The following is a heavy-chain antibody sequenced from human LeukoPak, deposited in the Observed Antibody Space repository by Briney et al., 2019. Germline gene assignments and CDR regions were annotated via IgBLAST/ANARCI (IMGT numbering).Heavy chain of an antibody. J-gene: IGHJ4*02. V-gene: IGHV1-46*01. CDR1: GYTFTSYG. CDR3: ARELSDY. Sequence: VASVKVSCKASGYTFTSYGISWVRQAPGQGLEWMGIINPSGGSTSYAQKFQGRVTMTRDTSTSTVYMELRSLRAEDTAVYYCARELSDYWGQGTLVTVSS. CDR2: INPSGGST.